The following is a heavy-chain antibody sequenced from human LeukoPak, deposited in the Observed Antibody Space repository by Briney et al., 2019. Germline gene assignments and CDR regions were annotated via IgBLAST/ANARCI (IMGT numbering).Heavy chain of an antibody. CDR1: GLTFGDHA. CDR2: IRSKPYGGTT. J-gene: IGHJ4*02. D-gene: IGHD6-13*01. Sequence: GGSLRLSCTTSGLTFGDHAMSWVRQAPGKGLEWVGFIRSKPYGGTTEYAASVKGRFSISRDDSKSIAYLQINSLKTEDTAVYYRTRMYSESSSWALDYWGQGTLVTVSS. V-gene: IGHV3-49*04. CDR3: TRMYSESSSWALDY.